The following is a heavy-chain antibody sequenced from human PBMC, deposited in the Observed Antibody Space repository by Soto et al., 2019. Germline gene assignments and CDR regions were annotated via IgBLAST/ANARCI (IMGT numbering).Heavy chain of an antibody. Sequence: SETLSLTCTVSGGSISSSSNSWGWIRQPPGKGLEWIGSFYYSGSTYYSPSLTSRVTISVDRSKNQFSLKLSSVTAADTAVYYCARVSPYDILTGYPDYWGQGTLVTVSS. CDR1: GGSISSSSNS. D-gene: IGHD3-9*01. J-gene: IGHJ4*02. CDR2: FYYSGST. CDR3: ARVSPYDILTGYPDY. V-gene: IGHV4-39*07.